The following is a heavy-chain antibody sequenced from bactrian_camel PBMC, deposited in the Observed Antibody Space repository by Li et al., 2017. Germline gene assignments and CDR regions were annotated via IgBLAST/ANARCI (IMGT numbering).Heavy chain of an antibody. Sequence: VQLVESGGDLVQPGGSLRLSCAASGFTFSSYYMSWVRQAPGKGLEWVSHIVSGGGRVKYYAASVRGRFTISRDNAKNTLYLQSNNLKTEDAAVYYCAARADCSGDDCDGAYKYWGQGTQVTVS. V-gene: IGHV3S40*01. CDR3: AARADCSGDDCDGAYKY. CDR2: IVSGGGRVK. D-gene: IGHD1*01. CDR1: GFTFSSYY. J-gene: IGHJ4*01.